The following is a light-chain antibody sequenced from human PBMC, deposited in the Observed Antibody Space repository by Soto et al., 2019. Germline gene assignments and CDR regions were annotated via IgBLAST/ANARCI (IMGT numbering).Light chain of an antibody. Sequence: DIVMTQSPDSLAVSLGERATIDCKSSQSVLYSSNNKNYLAWCQQKPGQSPKLLIYWASTRESGVPDRFSGSGSGTDFTLTISSLQAEDVAVYYCQQYFSTPFTFGPGTKVAIK. J-gene: IGKJ3*01. CDR2: WAS. CDR3: QQYFSTPFT. CDR1: QSVLYSSNNKNY. V-gene: IGKV4-1*01.